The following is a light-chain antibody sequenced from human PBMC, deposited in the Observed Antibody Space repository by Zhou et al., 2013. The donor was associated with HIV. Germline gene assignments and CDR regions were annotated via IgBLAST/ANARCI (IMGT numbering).Light chain of an antibody. CDR3: QQAHSFPYT. J-gene: IGKJ2*01. Sequence: DIQMTQSPSSLSASVGDRVTITCRASQSISNSLNWYQQKPGKAPNLLIYAASSLQSGVPSRFSGSGSGTDFTLTISSLQPEDFTTYYCQQAHSFPYTFGQGTKVETK. CDR2: AAS. V-gene: IGKV1-39*01. CDR1: QSISNS.